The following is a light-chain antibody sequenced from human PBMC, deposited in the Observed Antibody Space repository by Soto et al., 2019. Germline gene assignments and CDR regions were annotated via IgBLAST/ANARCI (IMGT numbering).Light chain of an antibody. J-gene: IGLJ2*01. CDR3: SSYTSSSTLV. V-gene: IGLV2-14*01. Sequence: SVLTQPASVSGSPGQSITISCTGTSSDVGGYDYVSWYQQHPGKAPKLMIYEVSNRPSGVSNRFSGSKSGNTASLTISGLQAEDEGDYYCSSYTSSSTLVFGGGTKVTVL. CDR1: SSDVGGYDY. CDR2: EVS.